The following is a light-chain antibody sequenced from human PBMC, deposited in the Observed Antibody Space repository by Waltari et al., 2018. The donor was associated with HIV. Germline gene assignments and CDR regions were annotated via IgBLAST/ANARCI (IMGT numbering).Light chain of an antibody. J-gene: IGKJ1*01. Sequence: EIVLPQSPATLSLSAGESATLPCGARQNINNNYLAWYQQKPGLAPRLLIYDTTNSATGIPDRFTGSWSGTDFTLTISRLEPEDFAVYYCQHYRNTPWTFGQGTKVEVK. CDR2: DTT. V-gene: IGKV3D-20*01. CDR3: QHYRNTPWT. CDR1: QNINNNY.